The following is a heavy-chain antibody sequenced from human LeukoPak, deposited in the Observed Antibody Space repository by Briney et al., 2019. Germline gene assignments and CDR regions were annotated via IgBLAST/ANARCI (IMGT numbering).Heavy chain of an antibody. CDR3: ARDRCSTTSCPGNLDY. J-gene: IGHJ4*02. CDR2: TYYRSKWYI. Sequence: SQTLSLTCVISGDIVSTDSATWHWIRQSPSRGLEWLGRTYYRSKWYINYAVSVKSRITINPDTSKNQFSLKLNSVTPEDTAVYYCARDRCSTTSCPGNLDYWGQGTLVTVSS. CDR1: GDIVSTDSAT. D-gene: IGHD2-2*01. V-gene: IGHV6-1*01.